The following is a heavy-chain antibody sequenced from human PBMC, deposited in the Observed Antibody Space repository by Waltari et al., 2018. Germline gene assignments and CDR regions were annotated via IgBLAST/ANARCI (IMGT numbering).Heavy chain of an antibody. CDR2: IYWNDDR. Sequence: QITLKESGPTLVKPTQTLTLTCTFSGFALSTSGVGVGGIRQPPGKALEWLALIYWNDDRRYSPSLQSRLTITKDTSNNQAVLTMTNMDPLDTATYYCAHASYYYDSSGYYGAYFDYWGQGTLVTVSS. V-gene: IGHV2-5*01. CDR1: GFALSTSGVG. CDR3: AHASYYYDSSGYYGAYFDY. J-gene: IGHJ4*02. D-gene: IGHD3-22*01.